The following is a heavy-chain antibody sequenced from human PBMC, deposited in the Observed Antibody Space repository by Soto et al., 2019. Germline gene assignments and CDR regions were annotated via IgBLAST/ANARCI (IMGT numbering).Heavy chain of an antibody. Sequence: ETLSLTCAFSVYSISSGYYWGWIREPPGKGLEWVSAISGSGGSTYYADSVKGRFTISRDNSKNTLYLQMNSLRAEDTAVYYCAKVRWAVVRATSRPNWFQPWGQATLVNVSS. J-gene: IGHJ5*02. CDR1: VYSISSGYY. CDR2: ISGSGGST. D-gene: IGHD1-26*01. CDR3: AKVRWAVVRATSRPNWFQP. V-gene: IGHV3-23*01.